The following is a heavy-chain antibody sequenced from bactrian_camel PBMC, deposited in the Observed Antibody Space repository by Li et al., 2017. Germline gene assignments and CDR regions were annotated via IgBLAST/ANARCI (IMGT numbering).Heavy chain of an antibody. J-gene: IGHJ4*01. CDR3: SADPSGTPQYCQGKLGIPDRYHGR. CDR1: GYTYTTFC. CDR2: TYTGDGST. D-gene: IGHD6*01. Sequence: VQLVESGGGSVQAGGSLRLSCATSGYTYTTFCMGWFRQAPGKEREGVAVTYTGDGSTYYSDSVQGRFTVFQSNDKNTLYLQMNGLKPSDNARYYCSADPSGTPQYCQGKLGIPDRYHGRWGQGTQVTVS. V-gene: IGHV3S31*01.